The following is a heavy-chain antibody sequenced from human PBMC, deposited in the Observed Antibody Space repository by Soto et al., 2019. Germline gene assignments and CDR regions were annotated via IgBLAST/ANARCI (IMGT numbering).Heavy chain of an antibody. V-gene: IGHV1-18*01. Sequence: QVQLVQSGAEVKKPGASVKVSCKASGYTFTSYGISWVRQAPGQGLEWMGWISAYNGNTNYAQKLQGRVTMTTDTSTRTAYMELRSLRSDDTAVYYCARDQGGDDFWSGYPHYYYYYGMDVWGQGTTVTVSS. D-gene: IGHD3-3*01. CDR1: GYTFTSYG. CDR3: ARDQGGDDFWSGYPHYYYYYGMDV. J-gene: IGHJ6*02. CDR2: ISAYNGNT.